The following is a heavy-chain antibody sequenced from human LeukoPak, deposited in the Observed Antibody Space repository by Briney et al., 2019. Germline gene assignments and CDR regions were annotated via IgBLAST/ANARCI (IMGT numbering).Heavy chain of an antibody. CDR3: ASYGYSYGYGHFDY. J-gene: IGHJ4*02. D-gene: IGHD5-18*01. CDR2: IYYSGST. CDR1: GGSISSYY. Sequence: PSETLSLTCTVSGGSISSYYWSWIRQPPGKGLEWIGYIYYSGSTNYNPSLKSRVTISVDTSKNQFSLKLSSVTAADTAVYYCASYGYSYGYGHFDYWGQGTLVTVSS. V-gene: IGHV4-59*01.